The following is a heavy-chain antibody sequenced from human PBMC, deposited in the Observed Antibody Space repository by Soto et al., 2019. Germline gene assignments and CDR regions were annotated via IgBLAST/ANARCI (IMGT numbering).Heavy chain of an antibody. CDR2: IWYDGTAT. D-gene: IGHD3-10*01. CDR1: GFTLSNYG. J-gene: IGHJ5*02. CDR3: AKNVGSPGSSRWFDT. V-gene: IGHV3-33*03. Sequence: QVQLVESGGGVVQPGRSLTLSCVASGFTLSNYGMHWVRQAPGKGLEGVAVIWYDGTATYSADSVKVRFSISRDNAKNDLFLQLSSLRAEDTAVYYCAKNVGSPGSSRWFDTWGQGTLVTVSS.